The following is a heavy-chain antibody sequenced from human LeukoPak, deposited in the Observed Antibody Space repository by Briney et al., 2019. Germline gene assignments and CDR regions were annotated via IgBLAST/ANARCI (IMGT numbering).Heavy chain of an antibody. CDR2: ISYDGSNK. CDR3: AKEYSSGWYLGAFDI. V-gene: IGHV3-30*18. CDR1: GFTFSSYG. D-gene: IGHD6-19*01. J-gene: IGHJ3*02. Sequence: GGSLRLSCAASGFTFSSYGMHWVRQAPGKGLEWAAVISYDGSNKYYADSVKGRFTISRDNSKNTLYLQMNSLRAEDTAVYYCAKEYSSGWYLGAFDIWGQGTMVTVSS.